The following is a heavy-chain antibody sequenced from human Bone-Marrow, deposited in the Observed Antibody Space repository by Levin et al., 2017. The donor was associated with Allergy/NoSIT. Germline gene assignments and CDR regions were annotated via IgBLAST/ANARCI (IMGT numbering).Heavy chain of an antibody. CDR3: THRPFYDALNTNYLSGT. V-gene: IGHV3-15*01. D-gene: IGHD3-9*01. J-gene: IGHJ4*01. CDR2: IKTDGEGGAR. Sequence: SCVASGFSFNKGWMSWVRQAPGRGLEWVGRIKTDGEGGARDYAAPVKDRFIISRDDSKNTLYLEMNRLKIEDTAVYYCTHRPFYDALNTNYLSGTWGHGTLVTVSS. CDR1: GFSFNKGW.